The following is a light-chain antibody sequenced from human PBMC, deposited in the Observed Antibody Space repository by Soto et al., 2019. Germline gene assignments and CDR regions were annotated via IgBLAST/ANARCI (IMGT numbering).Light chain of an antibody. V-gene: IGLV2-14*01. CDR1: TDDIGLSNY. CDR2: EVD. Sequence: QSALTQPASVSGAPGQSITIPCTGSTDDIGLSNYVSWYQHHPGKAPKLMIYEVDNRPSGVANRFSASKSGDTASLTISGLHAEDEADDSCSSFTRSRTSIFGGGTKLTVL. J-gene: IGLJ2*01. CDR3: SSFTRSRTSI.